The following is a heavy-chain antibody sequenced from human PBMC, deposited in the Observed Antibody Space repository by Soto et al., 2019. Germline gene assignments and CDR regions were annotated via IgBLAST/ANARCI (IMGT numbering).Heavy chain of an antibody. D-gene: IGHD5-18*01. CDR3: ARGQRDTANDY. V-gene: IGHV4-34*01. Sequence: SETLSLTCAVYGGSFSGYYWSWIRQPPGKGLEWIGEINHSGSTNYNPSLKSRVTISVDTSKNQFSLKLSSVTAADTAVYYCARGQRDTANDYWGQGTLVTVSS. CDR2: INHSGST. CDR1: GGSFSGYY. J-gene: IGHJ4*02.